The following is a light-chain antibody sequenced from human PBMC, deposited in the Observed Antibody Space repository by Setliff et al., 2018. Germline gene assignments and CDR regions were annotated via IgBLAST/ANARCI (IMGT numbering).Light chain of an antibody. V-gene: IGLV2-23*02. CDR3: CSYAGTFDD. CDR1: SSDVGSYNL. J-gene: IGLJ1*01. CDR2: VVS. Sequence: QSVLTQPASVSGSPGQSITISCTGTSSDVGSYNLVSWYQQHPGKAPKLMIYVVSKRPSGVSNRFSCSKSGNTASLTISGLQAEDEADYYCCSYAGTFDDFGTGTKV.